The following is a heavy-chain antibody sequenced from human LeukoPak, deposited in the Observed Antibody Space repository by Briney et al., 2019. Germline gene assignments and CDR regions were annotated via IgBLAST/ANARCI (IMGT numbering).Heavy chain of an antibody. Sequence: RAGGSLRLSCAASGFTFRSYSMHWVRQAPGKGLEWEAAISYDGSNKNYADSVKGRFTISRDNSKNTLYLQMNSLRAEDTAVYYCASGVRIAVAGNIDYWGQGTLVTVSS. D-gene: IGHD6-19*01. CDR3: ASGVRIAVAGNIDY. CDR1: GFTFRSYS. CDR2: ISYDGSNK. V-gene: IGHV3-30*04. J-gene: IGHJ4*02.